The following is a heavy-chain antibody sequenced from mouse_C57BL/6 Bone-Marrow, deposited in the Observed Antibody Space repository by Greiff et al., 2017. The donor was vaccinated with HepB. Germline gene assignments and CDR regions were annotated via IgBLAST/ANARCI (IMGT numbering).Heavy chain of an antibody. CDR1: GYTFTGYW. CDR3: RRGGAWFSD. CDR2: ILPGSGST. V-gene: IGHV1-9*01. Sequence: VKLQQSGAELMKPGASVKLSCTASGYTFTGYWIEWVKQRPGHGLEWIGEILPGSGSTNYNEKFKGKATFTADTSSNTAYMQLGSLTTEDSAIYYCRRGGAWFSDWGKGSLVIVAA. J-gene: IGHJ3*01.